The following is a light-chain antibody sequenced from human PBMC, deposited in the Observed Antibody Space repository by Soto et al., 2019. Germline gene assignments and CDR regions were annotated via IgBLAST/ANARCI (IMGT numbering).Light chain of an antibody. CDR1: QSVSASF. CDR3: QERGT. V-gene: IGKV3-20*01. J-gene: IGKJ2*02. CDR2: GSS. Sequence: EIVLPQSPGTLSLSPGERATLSCRASQSVSASFLAWYQQKPGQAPRLLIYGSSSRATGIPDRFSGSVSGTGFTLTISRLDPEDAAVYYCQERGTFGQGTKLEIK.